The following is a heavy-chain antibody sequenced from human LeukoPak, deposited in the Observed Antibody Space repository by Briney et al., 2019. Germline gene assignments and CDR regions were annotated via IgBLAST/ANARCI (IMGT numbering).Heavy chain of an antibody. CDR3: TRPHGGSGSYSPYYYYYMDV. CDR1: GFTFSGSA. J-gene: IGHJ6*03. CDR2: IRRKANGYAT. Sequence: GGSLRLSCAASGFTFSGSAMHWVGQASGKGREGVGRIRRKANGYATAYAASLKGRFTISRDDSKNTAYLQMNSLKTEDTAVYYCTRPHGGSGSYSPYYYYYMDVWGKGTTVTISS. D-gene: IGHD3-10*01. V-gene: IGHV3-73*01.